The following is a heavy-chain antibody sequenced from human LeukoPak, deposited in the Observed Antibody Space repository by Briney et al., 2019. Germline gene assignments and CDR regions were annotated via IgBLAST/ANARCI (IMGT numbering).Heavy chain of an antibody. CDR1: GFTFSSYA. D-gene: IGHD2-2*01. J-gene: IGHJ5*02. V-gene: IGHV3-23*01. CDR2: ISGSGGST. CDR3: AKSRYCSSTSCYRGWFDP. Sequence: PGGSLRLSCAASGFTFSSYAVSWVRQAPGKGLEWVSAISGSGGSTYYADSVKGRFTISRDNSKNTLYLQMNSLRAEDTAVYYCAKSRYCSSTSCYRGWFDPWGQGTLVTVSS.